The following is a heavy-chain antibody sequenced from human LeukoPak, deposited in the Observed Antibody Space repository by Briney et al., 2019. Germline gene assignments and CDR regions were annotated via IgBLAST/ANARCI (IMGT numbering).Heavy chain of an antibody. CDR2: ISSTSIYI. CDR1: GFTFSSHS. Sequence: PGGSLRLSCAASGFTFSSHSMNWVRQAPGKGLEWVSSISSTSIYIYYADSVKGRFTISRDNAENSLYLQMNSLRAEDTAVYYCARDRNWYFDLWGRGTLVTVSS. J-gene: IGHJ2*01. V-gene: IGHV3-21*01. CDR3: ARDRNWYFDL.